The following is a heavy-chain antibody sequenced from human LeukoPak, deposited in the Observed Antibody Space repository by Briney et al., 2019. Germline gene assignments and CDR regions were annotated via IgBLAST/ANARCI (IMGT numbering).Heavy chain of an antibody. CDR3: ARGHYDFWSGYYFLTHMDV. Sequence: PSETLSLTCTVSGYSISSGYYWGWIRQPPGKGLEWIGSIYHSGSTYYNPSLKSRVTISVDTSKNQFSLKLSSVTAADTAVYYCARGHYDFWSGYYFLTHMDVWGKGTTVTVSS. J-gene: IGHJ6*03. CDR1: GYSISSGYY. CDR2: IYHSGST. D-gene: IGHD3-3*01. V-gene: IGHV4-38-2*02.